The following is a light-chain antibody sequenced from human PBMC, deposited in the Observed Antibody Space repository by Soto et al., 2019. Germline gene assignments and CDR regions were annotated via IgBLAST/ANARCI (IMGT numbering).Light chain of an antibody. J-gene: IGKJ4*01. CDR3: QQRSTWPLT. Sequence: EIVLTQSPATLSLSPGERATLSCRASQSISSHLAWYQQKPGQAPRLLMYDASNRATGILARFSGSGSGTDFILTISSLEPEDFAVYDCQQRSTWPLTFGGGTKVEIK. V-gene: IGKV3-11*01. CDR2: DAS. CDR1: QSISSH.